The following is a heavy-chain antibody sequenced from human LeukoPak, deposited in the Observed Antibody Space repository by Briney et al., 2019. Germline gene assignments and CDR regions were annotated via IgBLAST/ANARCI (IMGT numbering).Heavy chain of an antibody. CDR2: ISYDGSNK. Sequence: GGSLRLSCAASGFTFSSYAMHWVRQAPGKGLEWVAVISYDGSNKYYADSVKGRFIISRDNSKNTLYLQMNSLRAEDTAVYYCAREALPGYCSSTTCAFDYWGQGTLVTVSS. J-gene: IGHJ4*02. CDR1: GFTFSSYA. CDR3: AREALPGYCSSTTCAFDY. D-gene: IGHD2-2*01. V-gene: IGHV3-30-3*01.